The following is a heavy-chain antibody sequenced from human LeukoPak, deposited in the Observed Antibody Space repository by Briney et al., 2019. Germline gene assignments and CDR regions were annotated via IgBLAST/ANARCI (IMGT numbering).Heavy chain of an antibody. CDR1: GYSISSGYY. CDR3: TAGYSYDLFDY. V-gene: IGHV4-38-2*02. J-gene: IGHJ4*02. Sequence: SETLSLTCTVSGYSISSGYYWGWIRQPPGKGLEWTGSIDHSGSTYYNPSLKSRVTMSVDTSKNQFSLKLSSVTAADTAMYYCTAGYSYDLFDYWGQGTLVTVSS. CDR2: IDHSGST. D-gene: IGHD5-18*01.